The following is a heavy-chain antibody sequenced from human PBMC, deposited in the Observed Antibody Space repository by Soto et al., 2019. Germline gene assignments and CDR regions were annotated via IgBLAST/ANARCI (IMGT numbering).Heavy chain of an antibody. CDR1: GFTFSIYN. V-gene: IGHV3-21*01. CDR3: ARDAPPSGNSYGHPFDS. D-gene: IGHD5-18*01. J-gene: IGHJ4*02. Sequence: PVGSLTLACADSGFTFSIYNMNWVGQAPGKGLEWISSIRSRGDNIYYADSLKGRFSITRDNAKNSLHVQMNSLRAEDTAVYYCARDAPPSGNSYGHPFDSWGQGRLITLSS. CDR2: IRSRGDNI.